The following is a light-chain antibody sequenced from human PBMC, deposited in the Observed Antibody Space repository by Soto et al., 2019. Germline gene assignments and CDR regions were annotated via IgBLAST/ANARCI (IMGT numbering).Light chain of an antibody. J-gene: IGKJ5*01. CDR3: QQYSTSPIT. CDR2: DAS. CDR1: QGISNY. Sequence: DIQMTQSPSSLSASVGDRVTITCRASQGISNYLVWSQQKPAKAPKSLIYDASSVRSGVPSKFSGSGFGTEFTLTISRLQPEDFATYYCQQYSTSPITFGQGTRLEIK. V-gene: IGKV1-16*02.